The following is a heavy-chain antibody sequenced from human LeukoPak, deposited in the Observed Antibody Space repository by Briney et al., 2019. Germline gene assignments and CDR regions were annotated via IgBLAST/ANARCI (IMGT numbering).Heavy chain of an antibody. V-gene: IGHV4-59*08. CDR3: VRRDTGWNYFDY. D-gene: IGHD6-19*01. CDR1: AGSISSHY. CDR2: IYYTGKN. J-gene: IGHJ4*02. Sequence: SETLSLTCAVSAGSISSHYWGWIRQPPGKGLQWIGDIYYTGKNNYNPSLKSRVTISLDTSKDHLSLNLTSVLAADTAIYYCVRRDTGWNYFDYWGPGNLVTVSS.